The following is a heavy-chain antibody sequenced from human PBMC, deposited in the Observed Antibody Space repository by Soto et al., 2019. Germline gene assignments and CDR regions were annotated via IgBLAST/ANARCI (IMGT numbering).Heavy chain of an antibody. Sequence: SQTLSLTCAISGDSVSSNSAAWNWVRQSPSRGLEWLGRTYYGSKWKTDYAVSVRGRITINPDTSKNQFSLQLNSVTPGDTAVYYCARGDVIDIWGRGTMVTVSS. CDR1: GDSVSSNSAA. CDR3: ARGDVIDI. J-gene: IGHJ3*02. CDR2: TYYGSKWKT. V-gene: IGHV6-1*01.